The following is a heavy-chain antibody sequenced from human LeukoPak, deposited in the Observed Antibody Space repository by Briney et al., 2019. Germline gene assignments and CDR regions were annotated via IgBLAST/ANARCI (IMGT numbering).Heavy chain of an antibody. V-gene: IGHV3-43*01. CDR2: ISWDGGST. Sequence: PGGSLRLSCAASGFTFDDYTMHWVRQAPGKGLEWVSLISWDGGSTYYADSVKGRFTISRDNSKNSLYLQVNSLRTEDTALYYCAKSGATALDYWGQGTLVTVSS. D-gene: IGHD1-26*01. CDR3: AKSGATALDY. J-gene: IGHJ4*02. CDR1: GFTFDDYT.